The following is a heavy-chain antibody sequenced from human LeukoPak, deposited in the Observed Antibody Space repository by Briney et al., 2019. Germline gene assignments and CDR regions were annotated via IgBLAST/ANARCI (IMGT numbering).Heavy chain of an antibody. D-gene: IGHD5-24*01. Sequence: SVKFSCKASGGTFSSYAISWVRQAPGQGLEWMGGIIPIFGTANYAQKFQGRVTITADESTSTAYMELSSLRSEVTAVYYCARDSGDGYNYLDYWGQGTLVTVSS. V-gene: IGHV1-69*13. J-gene: IGHJ4*02. CDR2: IIPIFGTA. CDR3: ARDSGDGYNYLDY. CDR1: GGTFSSYA.